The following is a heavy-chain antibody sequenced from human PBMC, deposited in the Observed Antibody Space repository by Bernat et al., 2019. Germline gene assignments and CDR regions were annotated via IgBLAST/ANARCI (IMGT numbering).Heavy chain of an antibody. D-gene: IGHD6-13*01. CDR3: AKDSGDIAAVAEPNWFDP. CDR2: ISGSGGST. CDR1: GFTFSSYA. V-gene: IGHV3-23*04. Sequence: EVQLVESGGGLVQPGGSLRLSCAASGFTFSSYAMSWVRQAPGKGLEWGSAISGSGGSTYYADSVKDRSTISRDNPKNTLYLQMNILVAEDTAVYYCAKDSGDIAAVAEPNWFDPWGQGTLVTVSS. J-gene: IGHJ5*02.